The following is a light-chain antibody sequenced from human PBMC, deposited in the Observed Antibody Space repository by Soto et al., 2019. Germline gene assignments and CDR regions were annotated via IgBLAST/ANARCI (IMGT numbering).Light chain of an antibody. CDR3: SSYTSSSTVL. CDR2: DVS. Sequence: QSALTQPASVSGSPGQSITISCTGTSSDVGGYNYVSWYQQHPGKATKLMIYDVSNRPSGVSNRFSGSKSGNTASLTISGLQAEDEANYYCSSYTSSSTVLFGGGTKLTVL. CDR1: SSDVGGYNY. J-gene: IGLJ2*01. V-gene: IGLV2-14*01.